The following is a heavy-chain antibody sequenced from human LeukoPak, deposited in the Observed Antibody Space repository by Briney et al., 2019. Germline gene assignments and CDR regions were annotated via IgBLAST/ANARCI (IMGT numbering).Heavy chain of an antibody. CDR2: IYTSGST. J-gene: IGHJ5*02. V-gene: IGHV4-61*02. CDR1: GYSISSGYY. CDR3: ARDNSYDSSGYDP. Sequence: SETLSLTCTVSGYSISSGYYWSWIRQPAGKGLEWIGRIYTSGSTNYNLSLKSRVTISVDTSKNQFSLKLSSVTAADTAVYYCARDNSYDSSGYDPWGQGTLVTVSS. D-gene: IGHD3-22*01.